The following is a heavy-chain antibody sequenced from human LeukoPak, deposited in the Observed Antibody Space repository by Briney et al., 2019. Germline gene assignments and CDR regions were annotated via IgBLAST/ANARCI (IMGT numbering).Heavy chain of an antibody. Sequence: PGGSLRLSCAASGFTFSSYGMHWVRQAPGKGLEWVAVISYDGSNKYYADSVKGRFTISRDNSKNTLYLQMNSLRAEDTAVYYCAKDLPLVAGPDYWGQGTLVTVSS. CDR1: GFTFSSYG. CDR3: AKDLPLVAGPDY. CDR2: ISYDGSNK. J-gene: IGHJ4*02. D-gene: IGHD6-19*01. V-gene: IGHV3-30*18.